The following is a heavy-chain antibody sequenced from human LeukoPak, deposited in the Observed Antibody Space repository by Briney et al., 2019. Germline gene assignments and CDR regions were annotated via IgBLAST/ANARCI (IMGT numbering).Heavy chain of an antibody. CDR2: ITSDSRYM. V-gene: IGHV3-21*04. D-gene: IGHD3-16*02. CDR1: GFTFSSYN. CDR3: AKDDLLWDYAWGSYRPTYFDY. J-gene: IGHJ4*02. Sequence: GGSLRLSCAASGFTFSSYNMNWVRQAPGKGLEWVSSITSDSRYMYYADSVKGRFTISRDNAKNSLYLQMTSLRAEDTAVYFCAKDDLLWDYAWGSYRPTYFDYWGQGTLVTVSS.